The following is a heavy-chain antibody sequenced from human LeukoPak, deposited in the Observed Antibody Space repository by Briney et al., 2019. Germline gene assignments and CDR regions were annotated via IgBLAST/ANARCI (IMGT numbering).Heavy chain of an antibody. D-gene: IGHD2/OR15-2a*01. CDR2: ISSSSTYI. J-gene: IGHJ3*02. CDR1: GFTFSSST. V-gene: IGHV3-21*01. Sequence: GGSLRLSCAASGFTFSSSTMTWVRQSPGKGLEWVSSISSSSTYIYYADSVKGRFIISRDNAKNSLYLQMNSLRAEDAAVFYCARDFLNAIDIWGQGTMVTVSS. CDR3: ARDFLNAIDI.